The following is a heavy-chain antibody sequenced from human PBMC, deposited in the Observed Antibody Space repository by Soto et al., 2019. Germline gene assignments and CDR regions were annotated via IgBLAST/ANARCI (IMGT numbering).Heavy chain of an antibody. CDR3: ARDNSKNSGPPAVSWWFHP. J-gene: IGHJ5*02. CDR1: GFSFSDYF. V-gene: IGHV1-46*01. D-gene: IGHD2-15*01. CDR2: INPSGDSR. Sequence: ASVKVSCKASGFSFSDYFMHWVRQAPGQGLEWMGIINPSGDSRNYAQKFQGRVTITRDTSTSTVYMDLSSLRYEDTAVYYCARDNSKNSGPPAVSWWFHPGGQGTRVTVSS.